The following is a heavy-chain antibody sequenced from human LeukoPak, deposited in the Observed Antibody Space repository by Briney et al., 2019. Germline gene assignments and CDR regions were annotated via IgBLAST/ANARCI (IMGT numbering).Heavy chain of an antibody. Sequence: KSGGSLRLSCTASGLTFSTSGFNWVRQAPGKGLDWVASIGPTGSDRYHADSIKGRFTISRDNANNFLYQQMNSLRAEDTAVYYCATETNGRHYDYWGQGTLLTVSS. J-gene: IGHJ4*02. CDR1: GLTFSTSG. V-gene: IGHV3-21*06. CDR3: ATETNGRHYDY. CDR2: IGPTGSDR. D-gene: IGHD1-14*01.